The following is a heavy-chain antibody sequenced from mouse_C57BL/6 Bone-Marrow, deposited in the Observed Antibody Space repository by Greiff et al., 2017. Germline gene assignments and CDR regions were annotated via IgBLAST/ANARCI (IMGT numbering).Heavy chain of an antibody. CDR2: INPSSGYT. D-gene: IGHD4-1*01. Sequence: QVQLQQSGAELARPGASVKMSCKASVYTFTSYTMHWVKQRPGQGLEWIGYINPSSGYTKYNQKFKDKATLTADKSSSTAYMQLSSLTSEDSAVYYCASRGRGAWFAYWGQGTLVTVSA. CDR1: VYTFTSYT. J-gene: IGHJ3*01. CDR3: ASRGRGAWFAY. V-gene: IGHV1-4*01.